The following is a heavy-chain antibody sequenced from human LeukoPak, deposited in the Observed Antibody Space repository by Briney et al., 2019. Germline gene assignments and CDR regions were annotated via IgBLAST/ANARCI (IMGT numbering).Heavy chain of an antibody. V-gene: IGHV3-30*04. D-gene: IGHD6-19*01. Sequence: PGGSLRLSCAAPGFDFSSYAMHWVRQAPGKGLEWMAVIIYDGSNKNYADSVKGRFTISRDNSRNTLYMKMNSLRVEDTAVYYCARGVGETLSGWTLDYWGHGTLVAVSS. CDR3: ARGVGETLSGWTLDY. CDR1: GFDFSSYA. CDR2: IIYDGSNK. J-gene: IGHJ4*01.